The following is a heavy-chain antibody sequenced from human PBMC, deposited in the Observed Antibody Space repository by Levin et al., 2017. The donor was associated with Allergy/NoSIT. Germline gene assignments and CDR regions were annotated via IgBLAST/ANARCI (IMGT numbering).Heavy chain of an antibody. CDR1: GFTFSIYD. CDR3: ARETIAAPPYNWFDT. J-gene: IGHJ5*02. D-gene: IGHD6-13*01. Sequence: EASVKVSCKASGFTFSIYDIHWVRQAPGQGLEWVGRLNPNSGDTESAQKFMGRVTMTRDTSTTTAFMELTRLRPDDTAIYFCARETIAAPPYNWFDTWGQGALVTVSS. CDR2: LNPNSGDT. V-gene: IGHV1-2*06.